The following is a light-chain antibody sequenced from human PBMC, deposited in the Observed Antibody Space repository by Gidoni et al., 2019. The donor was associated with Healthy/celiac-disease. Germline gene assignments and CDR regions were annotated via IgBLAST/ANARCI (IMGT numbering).Light chain of an antibody. CDR2: AAS. J-gene: IGKJ3*01. CDR3: QQSYSTPLFT. V-gene: IGKV1-39*01. CDR1: QSISSY. Sequence: SLSASVGDRVTITCRASQSISSYLNWYQQKPGKAPKLLIYAASSLQSGVPSRFSGGGSGTDFTLTISSLQPEDFATYYCQQSYSTPLFTFGPGTKVDIK.